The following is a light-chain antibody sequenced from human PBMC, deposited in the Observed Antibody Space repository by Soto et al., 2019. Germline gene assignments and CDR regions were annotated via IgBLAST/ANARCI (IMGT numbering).Light chain of an antibody. CDR3: QSYDSSLSGYV. Sequence: CPGSSSNIGAGYDVHWYQQVPGTAPKLLIYGNSNRPSGVPDRFSGSKSGTSASLAITGLQAEDEADYYCQSYDSSLSGYVFGTGTKVTVL. V-gene: IGLV1-40*01. J-gene: IGLJ1*01. CDR1: SSNIGAGYD. CDR2: GNS.